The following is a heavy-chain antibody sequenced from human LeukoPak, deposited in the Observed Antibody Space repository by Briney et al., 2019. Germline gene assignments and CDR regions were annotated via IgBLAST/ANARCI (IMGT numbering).Heavy chain of an antibody. CDR1: GGSISSGSYY. CDR3: AREDYDFWSGYYIGFDP. V-gene: IGHV4-61*02. Sequence: SQTMSLTCTVSGGSISSGSYYWSWIRQPAGKGLEWIGRIYTSGSTNYNPSLKSRVTISVDTSKNQFSLKLSCVTAEDTAVYYCAREDYDFWSGYYIGFDPWGQGTLVTVSS. CDR2: IYTSGST. D-gene: IGHD3-3*01. J-gene: IGHJ5*02.